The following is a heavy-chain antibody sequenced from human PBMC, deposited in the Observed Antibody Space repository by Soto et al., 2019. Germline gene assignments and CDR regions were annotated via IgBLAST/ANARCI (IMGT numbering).Heavy chain of an antibody. J-gene: IGHJ6*02. Sequence: GGSLRLSCAASGFTFSSYAMSWVRQAPGKGLEWVSAISGSGGSTYYADSVKGRFTISRDNSKNTLYLQMNSLRAEDTAVYYCATAYYDILTGPEYYYYYGMDVWGQGTTVTVSS. CDR1: GFTFSSYA. V-gene: IGHV3-23*01. CDR2: ISGSGGST. CDR3: ATAYYDILTGPEYYYYYGMDV. D-gene: IGHD3-9*01.